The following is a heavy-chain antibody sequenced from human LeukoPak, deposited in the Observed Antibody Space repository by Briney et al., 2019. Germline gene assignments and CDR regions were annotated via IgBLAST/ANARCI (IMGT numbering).Heavy chain of an antibody. V-gene: IGHV3-53*01. Sequence: GGSHRLSCAASGFTVSSNYMSWVRQAPGKGLEWVSVIYSGGRTYYADSVKGPFTISRDNSKNTLYLQMNSLRAEDTAVYYCASANSSSWPHEYDYWGQGTLVTVSS. CDR1: GFTVSSNY. CDR3: ASANSSSWPHEYDY. J-gene: IGHJ4*02. CDR2: IYSGGRT. D-gene: IGHD6-13*01.